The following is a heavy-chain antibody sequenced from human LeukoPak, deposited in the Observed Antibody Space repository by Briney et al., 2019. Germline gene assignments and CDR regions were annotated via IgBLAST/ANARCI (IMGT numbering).Heavy chain of an antibody. Sequence: PGGPLRLSCAASGFTFSSYAMSWVRQAPGKGLEWVSAIRGSASSTYYADSVKGRFTISRDNSKNTLYLQMNNLRAEDTAVYYCAKESSYYGSGSYYKAFDYWGQGTLVTVPS. J-gene: IGHJ4*02. CDR1: GFTFSSYA. D-gene: IGHD3-10*01. CDR3: AKESSYYGSGSYYKAFDY. CDR2: IRGSASST. V-gene: IGHV3-23*01.